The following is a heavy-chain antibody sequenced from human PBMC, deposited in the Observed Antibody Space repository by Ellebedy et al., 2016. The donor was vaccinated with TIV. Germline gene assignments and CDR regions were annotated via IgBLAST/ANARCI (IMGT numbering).Heavy chain of an antibody. V-gene: IGHV5-51*01. D-gene: IGHD3-3*01. CDR2: INPEDSDT. Sequence: GESLKIPCTGPGYTFTTYWIGWVRQMPGRGLEWMGIINPEDSDTRYSPSFQGQVTMSVDKSISTAYLQWSSLKASDTAMYYCARQGPGVVMDYWGQGALVTVSS. CDR1: GYTFTTYW. J-gene: IGHJ4*02. CDR3: ARQGPGVVMDY.